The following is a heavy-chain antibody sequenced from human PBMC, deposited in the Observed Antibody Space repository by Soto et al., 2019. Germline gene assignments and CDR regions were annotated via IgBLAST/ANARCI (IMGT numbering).Heavy chain of an antibody. CDR1: GYTLTSYY. D-gene: IGHD3-10*01. CDR3: ARAGGYYFDY. Sequence: VPLVQSGVEVKKPGASLKVSCRASGYTLTSYYLHWLGPAPGQGLGGMGIINPSGGSTSSAQKFQSICTMTRDTSTSTVYMELSSLRSEDTAVYYCARAGGYYFDYWGQGTLVTVSS. V-gene: IGHV1-46*03. J-gene: IGHJ4*02. CDR2: INPSGGST.